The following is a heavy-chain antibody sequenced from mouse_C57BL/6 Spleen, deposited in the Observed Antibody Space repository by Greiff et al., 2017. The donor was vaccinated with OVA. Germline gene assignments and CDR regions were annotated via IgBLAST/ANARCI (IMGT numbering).Heavy chain of an antibody. CDR3: ARSGYYGSSYYAMDY. J-gene: IGHJ4*01. CDR1: GYTFTSYW. Sequence: QVQLQQPGAELVKPGASVKMSCKASGYTFTSYWITWVKQRPGQGLEWIGDIYPGSGSTNYNEKFKSKATLTVDTSYSTAYMQLSSLTSEDSAVYYCARSGYYGSSYYAMDYWGQGTSVTVSS. D-gene: IGHD1-1*01. CDR2: IYPGSGST. V-gene: IGHV1-55*01.